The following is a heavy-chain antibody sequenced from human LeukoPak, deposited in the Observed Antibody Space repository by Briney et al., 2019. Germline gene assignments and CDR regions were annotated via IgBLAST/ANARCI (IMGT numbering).Heavy chain of an antibody. CDR2: IIPIFGTA. CDR3: ARAGLVVVTATYYFDY. V-gene: IGHV1-69*13. D-gene: IGHD2-21*02. CDR1: GGTFSSYA. Sequence: GASVNVSCMASGGTFSSYAISWVRQPPGQGLEWMGVIIPIFGTANYAQKFQGRVTITADESTSTAYMELSSLRSEDTAVYYCARAGLVVVTATYYFDYWGQGTLVTVSS. J-gene: IGHJ4*02.